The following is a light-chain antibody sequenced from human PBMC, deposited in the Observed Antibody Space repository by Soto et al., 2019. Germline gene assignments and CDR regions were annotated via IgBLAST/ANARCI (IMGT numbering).Light chain of an antibody. V-gene: IGKV3-20*01. CDR3: QQYGDSPWT. Sequence: EIVLTQSPGTLSLSPGERAALSCRASQGLNSAYLAWYRQKPGQAPRLLIYGASSRDSGIPDRFSGSGSGTDFTLTISRLEPEDFAVYFCQQYGDSPWTFGQGTKVDIK. CDR2: GAS. J-gene: IGKJ1*01. CDR1: QGLNSAY.